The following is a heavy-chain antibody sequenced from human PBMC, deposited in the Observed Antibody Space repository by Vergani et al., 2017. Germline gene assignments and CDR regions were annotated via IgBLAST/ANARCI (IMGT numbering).Heavy chain of an antibody. CDR3: AKGRGRFSSSYMDV. V-gene: IGHV3-9*01. J-gene: IGHJ6*03. CDR2: ISWNSGSI. CDR1: GFTFSDYY. Sequence: EVQLLESGGGLVKPGGSLRLSCAASGFTFSDYYMSWIRQAPGKGLEWVSGISWNSGSIGYADSVKGRFTISRDNANNSLYLQMNSLRAEDTALYYCAKGRGRFSSSYMDVWGKGTTVTVSS. D-gene: IGHD3-3*01.